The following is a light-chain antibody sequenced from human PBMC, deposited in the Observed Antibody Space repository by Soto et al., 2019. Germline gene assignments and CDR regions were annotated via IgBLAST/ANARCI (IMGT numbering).Light chain of an antibody. CDR2: GNT. V-gene: IGLV1-40*01. CDR1: SSNIGANYD. J-gene: IGLJ7*01. Sequence: QSVLTQPTSVSGAPGQTVTISCTGSSSNIGANYDVNWYQQLPGTAPKVLIYGNTNRPSGVPDRFSASKSGTSASLAITGLQAEDEADYYCSSYSTTTTPQWVFGGGTQLTVL. CDR3: SSYSTTTTPQWV.